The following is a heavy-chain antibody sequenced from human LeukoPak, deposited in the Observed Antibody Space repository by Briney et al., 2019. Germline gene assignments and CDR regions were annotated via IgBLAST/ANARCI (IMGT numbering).Heavy chain of an antibody. Sequence: TGGSLRLSCAASGFTFSSYAMHWVRQAPGKGLEWVAVISYDGSNKYYADSVKGRFTISRDNSKNTLYLQMNSLRAEDTAVYYCAREKIAARNWFDPWGQGTLVTVSS. J-gene: IGHJ5*02. D-gene: IGHD6-6*01. CDR1: GFTFSSYA. CDR2: ISYDGSNK. V-gene: IGHV3-30-3*01. CDR3: AREKIAARNWFDP.